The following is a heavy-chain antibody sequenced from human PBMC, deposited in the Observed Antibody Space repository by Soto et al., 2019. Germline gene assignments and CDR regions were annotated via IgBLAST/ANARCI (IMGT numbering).Heavy chain of an antibody. V-gene: IGHV3-74*01. J-gene: IGHJ4*02. CDR2: INSDGSST. CDR3: ARGGAGRYCSSSRCYTWVIDY. CDR1: GFTFSNYW. Sequence: EVQLVESGGGLVQPGGSLRLSCAASGFTFSNYWMHWVRQAPGKGLVWVSRINSDGSSTSYADSVKGRFTISRDNAKNTLSLHMNRLRADDTAVYYCARGGAGRYCSSSRCYTWVIDYCGQGTLVTVSS. D-gene: IGHD2-2*02.